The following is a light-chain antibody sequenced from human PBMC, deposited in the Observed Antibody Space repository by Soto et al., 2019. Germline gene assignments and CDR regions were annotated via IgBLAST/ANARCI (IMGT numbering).Light chain of an antibody. CDR3: QQYKDWAPYT. J-gene: IGKJ2*01. CDR2: RTS. CDR1: QSVDRN. Sequence: EIVMTQSPGTLSVSPGEKVTLSCRASQSVDRNLAWFQQKPGQAPSLLIYRTSTRAAAVPGRFSGSGSGTDFTLTISSLQSEDFAVYYCQQYKDWAPYTFGQGTKLE. V-gene: IGKV3-15*01.